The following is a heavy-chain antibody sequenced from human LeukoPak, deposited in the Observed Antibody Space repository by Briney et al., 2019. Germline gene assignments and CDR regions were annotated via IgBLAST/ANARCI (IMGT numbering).Heavy chain of an antibody. J-gene: IGHJ4*02. CDR2: IRYDESDK. D-gene: IGHD2-2*01. CDR3: ATLGLGFCSSNRFYEDY. V-gene: IGHV3-30*02. CDR1: GFTFSTYG. Sequence: GGSLRLSCVASGFTFSTYGMNWVRQAPRKGLEWVTFIRYDESDKYYADSVKGRFTISRDNSKNTLYLQMNSLRDDDTAVYYCATLGLGFCSSNRFYEDYWGQGTRVTVSS.